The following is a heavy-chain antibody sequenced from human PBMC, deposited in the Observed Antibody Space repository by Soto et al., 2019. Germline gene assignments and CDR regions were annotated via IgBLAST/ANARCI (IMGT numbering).Heavy chain of an antibody. CDR3: AKHPPYSGAVCLYFDD. D-gene: IGHD1-26*01. CDR1: GFIFNTSA. V-gene: IGHV3-23*01. CDR2: ISRSGVAT. J-gene: IGHJ4*02. Sequence: EVQLLESGGGLVQPGESLRLSCAASGFIFNTSAMNWVRQAPGKGLEWVSAISRSGVATYYADSVKGRFTVSRDNSQNTFHLQMNNLRAEDTAVYYCAKHPPYSGAVCLYFDDWGQGTLVTVSS.